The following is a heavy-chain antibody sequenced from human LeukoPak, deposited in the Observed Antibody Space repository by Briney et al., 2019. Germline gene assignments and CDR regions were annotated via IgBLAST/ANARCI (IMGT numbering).Heavy chain of an antibody. CDR2: VYYTGTT. V-gene: IGHV4-39*01. CDR3: ARLYSFDWLPHGAFDI. CDR1: GGSIRRENYF. D-gene: IGHD3-9*01. J-gene: IGHJ3*02. Sequence: SKTLSLTCTFSGGSIRRENYFWGWIRQSPGKGLEWIGNVYYTGTTYYNPSLKSRVIISVDTSMNQFSLKLSSVTAADTSVYYCARLYSFDWLPHGAFDIWGQGTVVTVSS.